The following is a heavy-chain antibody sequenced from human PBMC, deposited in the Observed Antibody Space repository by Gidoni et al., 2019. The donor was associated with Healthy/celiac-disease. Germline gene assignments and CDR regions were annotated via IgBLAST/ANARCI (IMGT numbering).Heavy chain of an antibody. D-gene: IGHD2-2*01. CDR2: INHSGST. V-gene: IGHV4-34*01. Sequence: QVQLQQWGAGLLKPSATLSLTCAVYGGSFSGYYWRWIRQPPGKGLEWIGEINHSGSTNYNPSLKSRVTISVDTSKNQFSLKLSSVTAADTAVYYCARGVLGYCSSTSCYPGRFDPWGQGTLVTVSS. CDR1: GGSFSGYY. J-gene: IGHJ5*02. CDR3: ARGVLGYCSSTSCYPGRFDP.